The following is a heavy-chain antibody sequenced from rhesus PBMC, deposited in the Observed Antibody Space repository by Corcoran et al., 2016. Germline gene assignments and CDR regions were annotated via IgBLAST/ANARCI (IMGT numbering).Heavy chain of an antibody. D-gene: IGHD3-16*01. Sequence: QVQLQESGPGLVKPSETLSLTCAVSGFSISSGYGWNWIRQPPGKGLEWIGYIGGSRVGPYSNPSLKSRFTISRDTSKNQFSLKLSSVTAADTAVYYCARGTSYYSGTSYSHPVYWGQGVLVTVSS. V-gene: IGHV4-127*01. J-gene: IGHJ4*01. CDR1: GFSISSGYG. CDR2: IGGSRVGP. CDR3: ARGTSYYSGTSYSHPVY.